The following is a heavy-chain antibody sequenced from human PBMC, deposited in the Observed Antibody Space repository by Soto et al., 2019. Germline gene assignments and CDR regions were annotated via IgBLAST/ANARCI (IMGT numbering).Heavy chain of an antibody. D-gene: IGHD5-18*01. CDR3: ARCPQPPDTADPYAVDV. CDR2: IVPSVDTT. CDR1: GGTFSRSG. J-gene: IGHJ6*02. Sequence: QVQLVQSGTEVKKPGASVKVSCKASGGTFSRSGFHWVRQAPGQGLEWMGMIVPSVDTTNYAQKFQARVTTSADQCTSTVDMELRSLRSEDTAVYYCARCPQPPDTADPYAVDVWGQGTRVIVSS. V-gene: IGHV1-69*18.